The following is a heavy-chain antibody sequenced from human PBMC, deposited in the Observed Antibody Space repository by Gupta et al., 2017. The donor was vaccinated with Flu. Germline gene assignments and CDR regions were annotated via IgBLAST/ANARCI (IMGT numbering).Heavy chain of an antibody. Sequence: EVQLVESGGDLVQPGGSLRLSCAVSGFTFSTYWMHWVRQVPEKGLLWVSRIDTSGTLTAYADSVEGRFIISRDNARNTLYLQMNSLRSEDTGVYYCARSQWPHSMDVWGQGTTVVGSS. CDR1: GFTFSTYW. CDR2: IDTSGTLT. V-gene: IGHV3-74*01. J-gene: IGHJ6*02. CDR3: ARSQWPHSMDV. D-gene: IGHD6-19*01.